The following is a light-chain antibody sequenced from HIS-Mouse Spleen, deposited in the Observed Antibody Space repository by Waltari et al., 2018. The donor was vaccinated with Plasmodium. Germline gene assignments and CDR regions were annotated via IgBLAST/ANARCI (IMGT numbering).Light chain of an antibody. CDR2: DAS. Sequence: DIQMTQSPSSLSASVGDRVTITCQASQDISNYLNCYQQKPGKAPKLLIYDASNFETGVPSRFSGSGSGTDFTFTISSLQPEDIATYYCQQYDNLPPLFTFGPGTKVDIK. V-gene: IGKV1-33*01. J-gene: IGKJ3*01. CDR1: QDISNY. CDR3: QQYDNLPPLFT.